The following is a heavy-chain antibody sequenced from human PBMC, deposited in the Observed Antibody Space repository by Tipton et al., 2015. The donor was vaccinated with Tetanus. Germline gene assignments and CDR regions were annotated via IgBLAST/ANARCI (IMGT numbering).Heavy chain of an antibody. V-gene: IGHV4-61*01. Sequence: TLSLTCTVSGGSVNIASYSWSWIRRPPGKGLEWIGNLYYTGSVHDNPSLQRRVTISADASKNQFSLKLTSVTAADTAIYYCARRGNQSSSSSGGLDVWGQGTTVPVSS. CDR2: LYYTGSV. J-gene: IGHJ6*02. CDR3: ARRGNQSSSSSGGLDV. D-gene: IGHD6-13*01. CDR1: GGSVNIASYS.